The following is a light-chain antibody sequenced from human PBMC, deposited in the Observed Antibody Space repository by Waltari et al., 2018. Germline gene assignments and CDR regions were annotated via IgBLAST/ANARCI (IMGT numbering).Light chain of an antibody. CDR2: WAS. CDR3: QQYNNWPLT. V-gene: IGKV4-1*01. J-gene: IGKJ4*01. CDR1: QSVLYSSNNKNY. Sequence: DIVMTQSPDSLAVSLGERATINCKSSQSVLYSSNNKNYLAWYRQKPGQPPKLLIYWASTRESGVPDRFSGSGSGTDFTLTISSLQAEDVAVYYCQQYNNWPLTFGGGTKVEIK.